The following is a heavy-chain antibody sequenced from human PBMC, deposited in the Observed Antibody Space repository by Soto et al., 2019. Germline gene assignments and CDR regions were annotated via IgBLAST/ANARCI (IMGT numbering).Heavy chain of an antibody. CDR3: AKGNYCGGDCYCSIARAYYFDY. V-gene: IGHV3-23*01. J-gene: IGHJ4*02. CDR2: ISGSGGST. D-gene: IGHD2-21*02. Sequence: GGSLRLSCAASGFTFSSYAMSWVRQAPGKGLEWVSAISGSGGSTYYADSVKGRFTISRDNSKNTLYLQMNSLRAEDTAVYYCAKGNYCGGDCYCSIARAYYFDYWGQGTLVTVSS. CDR1: GFTFSSYA.